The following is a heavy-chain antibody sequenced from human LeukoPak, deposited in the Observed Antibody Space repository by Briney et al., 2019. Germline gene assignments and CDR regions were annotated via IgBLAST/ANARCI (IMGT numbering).Heavy chain of an antibody. V-gene: IGHV3-30*02. J-gene: IGHJ4*02. CDR1: GFTFSAAG. CDR3: AKAPVTSCRGAYCYPFDS. Sequence: GGSLRLSCAASGFTFSAAGMHWVRQAPGKGLEWVSFIRIDGSSTYYADSVKGRFTISRDNSKSKLFLQMNSLRAEDSAVYFCAKAPVTSCRGAYCYPFDSWGQGTLVTVSS. CDR2: IRIDGSST. D-gene: IGHD2-21*01.